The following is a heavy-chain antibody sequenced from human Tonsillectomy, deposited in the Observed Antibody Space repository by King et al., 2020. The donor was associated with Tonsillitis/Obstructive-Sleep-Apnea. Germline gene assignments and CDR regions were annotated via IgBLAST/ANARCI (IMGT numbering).Heavy chain of an antibody. CDR2: IYSGGST. CDR3: ARDLGVGLLDYYYYYMDV. V-gene: IGHV3-66*01. D-gene: IGHD2-8*02. J-gene: IGHJ6*03. Sequence: VQLVESGGGLVQPGGSLRLSCAASGFTVSSNYMSWVRQAPGKGLEWVSVIYSGGSTYYADSVKGRFTISRDNSKNTLYLQMNSLRAEDTAVYYCARDLGVGLLDYYYYYMDVWGKGTTVTVSS. CDR1: GFTVSSNY.